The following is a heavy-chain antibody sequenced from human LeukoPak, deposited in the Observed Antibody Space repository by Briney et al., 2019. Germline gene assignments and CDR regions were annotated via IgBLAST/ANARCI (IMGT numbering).Heavy chain of an antibody. J-gene: IGHJ4*02. D-gene: IGHD5-24*01. CDR1: GYTFTGYY. CDR3: ARGARDGYSPDFDY. CDR2: INPNSGGT. V-gene: IGHV1-2*02. Sequence: ASVKVSCKASGYTFTGYYMHWVRQAPGQGLEWMGWINPNSGGTNCAQKFQGRVTMTRDTSISTAYMELSRLRSDDTAVYYCARGARDGYSPDFDYWGQGTLVTVSS.